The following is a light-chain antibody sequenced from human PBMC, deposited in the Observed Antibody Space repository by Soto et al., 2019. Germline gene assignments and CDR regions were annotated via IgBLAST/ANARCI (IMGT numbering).Light chain of an antibody. J-gene: IGKJ2*01. Sequence: DIQMTQSPSSLSASVGDRVTITCRASQSISSYLNWYQQKPGKAPKLLIYAASSLESGVPSRFSGSGSWTKFTLTISSLQPEDFATYYCQQSYSTPHTFGQGTKLEIK. V-gene: IGKV1-39*01. CDR2: AAS. CDR1: QSISSY. CDR3: QQSYSTPHT.